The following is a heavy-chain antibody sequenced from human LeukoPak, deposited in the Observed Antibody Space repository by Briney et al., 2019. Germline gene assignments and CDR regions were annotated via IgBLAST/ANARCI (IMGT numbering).Heavy chain of an antibody. Sequence: GGSLRLSCAASGFTFSSYAMSWVRQAPGKGLEWVSGISWKSGSIGYADSVKGRFTISRDNAKNSLYLQMNSLRAEDTALYYCAKDKGYDFWSGYAVTTFDYWGQGTLVTVSS. J-gene: IGHJ4*02. V-gene: IGHV3-9*01. CDR2: ISWKSGSI. CDR1: GFTFSSYA. D-gene: IGHD3-3*01. CDR3: AKDKGYDFWSGYAVTTFDY.